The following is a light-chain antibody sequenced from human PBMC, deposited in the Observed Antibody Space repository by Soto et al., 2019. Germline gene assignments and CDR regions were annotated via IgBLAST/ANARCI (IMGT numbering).Light chain of an antibody. Sequence: EIVLTQSPGTLSLSPGERATLSCRASQSVSSSYLAWYQQKPGQAPRLLIYGASIRATGIPDRFSGSGSGRDFTLTISRLELKYFAVYYSQQYGSSPGTFGQGTKGGMK. CDR1: QSVSSSY. J-gene: IGKJ1*01. CDR2: GAS. CDR3: QQYGSSPGT. V-gene: IGKV3-20*01.